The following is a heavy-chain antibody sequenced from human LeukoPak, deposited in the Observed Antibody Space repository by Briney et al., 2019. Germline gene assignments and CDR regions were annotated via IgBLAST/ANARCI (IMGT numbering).Heavy chain of an antibody. CDR3: ARDGGNPAARTIDY. CDR1: GGSISSGGYY. V-gene: IGHV4-30-2*01. J-gene: IGHJ4*02. D-gene: IGHD2-2*01. CDR2: IYHSGST. Sequence: SETLSLTCTVSGGSISSGGYYWSWIRQPPGKGLEWIGYIYHSGSTYYNPSLKSRVTISVDRSKNQFSLKLSSVTAADTAVYYCARDGGNPAARTIDYWGQGTLVTVSS.